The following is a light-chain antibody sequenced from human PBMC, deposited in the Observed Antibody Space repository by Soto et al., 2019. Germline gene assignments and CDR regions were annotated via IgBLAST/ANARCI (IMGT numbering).Light chain of an antibody. V-gene: IGKV3-20*01. J-gene: IGKJ3*01. CDR3: QQYGNTPFT. Sequence: EIVLTQSPGTLSFSPGERATLTCRASQSVYNNYLAWFQQRPGQAPRLLSYGASNRATGIPDRFIGRGSGTDFTLTISRLEPEDFAVYYCQQYGNTPFTFGPGTKVDFK. CDR1: QSVYNNY. CDR2: GAS.